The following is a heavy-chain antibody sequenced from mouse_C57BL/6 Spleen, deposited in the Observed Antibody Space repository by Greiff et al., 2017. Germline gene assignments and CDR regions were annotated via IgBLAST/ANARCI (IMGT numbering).Heavy chain of an antibody. J-gene: IGHJ1*03. Sequence: EVHLVESGGGLVQSGRSLRLSCATSGFTFSDFYMEWVRQAPGKGLEWIAASRNKANDYTTEYSASVKGRFIVSRDTSQSILYLQMNALRAEDTAIYYCAREAPYDGYYGYFDVWGTGTTVTVSS. CDR3: AREAPYDGYYGYFDV. CDR1: GFTFSDFY. CDR2: SRNKANDYTT. D-gene: IGHD2-3*01. V-gene: IGHV7-1*01.